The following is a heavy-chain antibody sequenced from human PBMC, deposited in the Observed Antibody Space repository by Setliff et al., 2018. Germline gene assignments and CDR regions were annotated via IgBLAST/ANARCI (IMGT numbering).Heavy chain of an antibody. CDR3: SRLVRFCTRTSCQRLSGDEY. D-gene: IGHD2-2*01. J-gene: IGHJ4*02. CDR1: GYTFIDYG. Sequence: ASVKVSCKASGYTFIDYGVSWVRQAPGQWLEWVGWISPYTGKTYLAPKFQDRVTLTADTSTTTAYLQLTNLRSDDTAIYFCSRLVRFCTRTSCQRLSGDEYWGQGALVTVSS. CDR2: ISPYTGKT. V-gene: IGHV1-18*01.